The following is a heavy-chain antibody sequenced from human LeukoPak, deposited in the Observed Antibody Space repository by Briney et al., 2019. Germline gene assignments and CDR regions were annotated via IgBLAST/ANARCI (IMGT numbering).Heavy chain of an antibody. CDR2: INPNSGGT. J-gene: IGHJ4*02. CDR3: ARGYCSSTSCYFDY. CDR1: GYTFTGYY. D-gene: IGHD2-2*01. Sequence: ASVKVSCKASGYTFTGYYMHWVRQAPGQGLEWMGWINPNSGGTNYGQKFQGWVTMTRDTSISTAYMELSRLRSDDTAVYYCARGYCSSTSCYFDYWGQGTLVTVSS. V-gene: IGHV1-2*04.